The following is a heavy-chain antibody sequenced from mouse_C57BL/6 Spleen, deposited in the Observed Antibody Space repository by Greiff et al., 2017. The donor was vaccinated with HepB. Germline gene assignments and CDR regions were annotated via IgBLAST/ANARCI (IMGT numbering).Heavy chain of an antibody. V-gene: IGHV1-50*01. CDR3: ARGGTGTSDYFDY. CDR1: GYTFTSYW. J-gene: IGHJ2*01. CDR2: IDPSDSYT. Sequence: LQQPGAELVKPGASVKLSCKASGYTFTSYWMQWVKQRPGQGLEWIGEIDPSDSYTNYNQKFKGKATLTVDTSSSTAYMQLSSLTSEDSAVYYCARGGTGTSDYFDYWGQGTTLTVSS. D-gene: IGHD4-1*01.